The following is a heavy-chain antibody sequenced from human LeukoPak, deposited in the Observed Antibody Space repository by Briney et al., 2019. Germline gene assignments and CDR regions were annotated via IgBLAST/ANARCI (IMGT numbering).Heavy chain of an antibody. Sequence: GGSLRLSCAASGFTFSTSAMSWVRQAPGKGLEWVSAISGSGGSTYYADSVKGRFTISRDNSKNTLYLQMNSLRAEDTAVYYCANGGPLYFDYWGQGTLVTVSS. J-gene: IGHJ4*02. V-gene: IGHV3-23*01. CDR2: ISGSGGST. D-gene: IGHD3-16*01. CDR1: GFTFSTSA. CDR3: ANGGPLYFDY.